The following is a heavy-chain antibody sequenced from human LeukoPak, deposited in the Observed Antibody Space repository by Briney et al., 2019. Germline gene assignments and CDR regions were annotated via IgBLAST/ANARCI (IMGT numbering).Heavy chain of an antibody. Sequence: ASVKVSCKASAYTFTSYGISWVRQAPGQGLEWMGWISAYNGNTNYAQKLQGRVTMTTDTSTSTAYMELRSLRSDDTAVYYCARVSMRFGDYGMDVWGQGTTVTVSS. D-gene: IGHD3-10*01. J-gene: IGHJ6*02. CDR1: AYTFTSYG. CDR2: ISAYNGNT. V-gene: IGHV1-18*01. CDR3: ARVSMRFGDYGMDV.